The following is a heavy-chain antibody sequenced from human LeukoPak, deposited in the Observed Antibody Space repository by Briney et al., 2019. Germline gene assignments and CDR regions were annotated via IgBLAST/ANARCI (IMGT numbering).Heavy chain of an antibody. V-gene: IGHV3-23*01. Sequence: GGSLRLSCAASGFSFSSFAMTWVRQAPRKGLEWVSGIIDTGGATYYADSVKGRFTISRDNSKNTLFLQMNSLRAEDTAVYYCAKFNGHPTTNYYMDVWGEGTTVTVSS. CDR3: AKFNGHPTTNYYMDV. CDR2: IIDTGGAT. CDR1: GFSFSSFA. J-gene: IGHJ6*04. D-gene: IGHD3-10*01.